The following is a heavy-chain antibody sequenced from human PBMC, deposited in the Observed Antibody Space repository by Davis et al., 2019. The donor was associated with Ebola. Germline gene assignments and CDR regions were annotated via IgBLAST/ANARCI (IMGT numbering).Heavy chain of an antibody. D-gene: IGHD2-21*02. CDR2: ISSSGNTM. CDR3: VREGGGVVTGLVY. Sequence: PGGSLRLSCAASGFNFNTYDMSWVRRAPGKGLEWLSYISSSGNTMYYADSVKGRFTISRDNAKNSLYLQMDSLKDEDRGLYYCVREGGGVVTGLVYWGQGTLVTVSS. CDR1: GFNFNTYD. J-gene: IGHJ4*02. V-gene: IGHV3-48*03.